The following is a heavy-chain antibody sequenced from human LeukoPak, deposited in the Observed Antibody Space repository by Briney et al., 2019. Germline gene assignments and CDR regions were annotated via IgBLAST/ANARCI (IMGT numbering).Heavy chain of an antibody. D-gene: IGHD3-9*01. V-gene: IGHV3-23*01. Sequence: GASLRLSCAASGFTFSNYAMSWVRQASGKGLEWVSAVSGRDTSTYYADSVKGRFTISRDNSKNTLYLQMNSLRAEDTAIYYCAKWGDYDVLTGYYDSDYWGQGTLVTVSS. CDR2: VSGRDTST. J-gene: IGHJ4*02. CDR1: GFTFSNYA. CDR3: AKWGDYDVLTGYYDSDY.